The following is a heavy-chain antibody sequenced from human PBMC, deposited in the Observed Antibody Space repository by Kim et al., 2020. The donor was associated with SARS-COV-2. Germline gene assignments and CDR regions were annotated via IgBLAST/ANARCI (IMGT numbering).Heavy chain of an antibody. CDR1: GFTFSSYS. CDR3: ARGKVLMVRGVIITFDY. J-gene: IGHJ4*02. V-gene: IGHV3-21*01. Sequence: GGSLRLSCAASGFTFSSYSMNWVRQAPGKGLEWVSSISSSSSYIYYADSVKGRFTISRDNAKNSLYLQMNSLRAEDTAVYYCARGKVLMVRGVIITFDYWGQGTLVTVSS. D-gene: IGHD3-10*01. CDR2: ISSSSSYI.